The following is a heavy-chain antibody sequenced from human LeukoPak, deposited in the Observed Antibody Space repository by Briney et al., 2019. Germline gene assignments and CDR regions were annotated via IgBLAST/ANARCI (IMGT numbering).Heavy chain of an antibody. J-gene: IGHJ4*02. V-gene: IGHV1-2*02. D-gene: IGHD2-21*01. CDR2: INPNSGGT. Sequence: ASVKVSCKASGYTFTGYYMHWVRQAPGQGLEWMGWINPNSGGTNYAQKFQGRVTMTRDTSISTAYMELSRLRSDDTAVYYCARATKAYCGGDCYSFGYWGQGTLVTVSS. CDR3: ARATKAYCGGDCYSFGY. CDR1: GYTFTGYY.